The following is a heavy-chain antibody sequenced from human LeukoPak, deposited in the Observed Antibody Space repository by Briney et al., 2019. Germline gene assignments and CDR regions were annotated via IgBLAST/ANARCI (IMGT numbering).Heavy chain of an antibody. V-gene: IGHV3-11*04. CDR3: ARAAAQSAFDI. D-gene: IGHD6-25*01. J-gene: IGHJ3*02. CDR1: GFTFSDYY. CDR2: ISSSGSTI. Sequence: GGSLRLSCAASGFTFSDYYMSWIRQAPGKGLEWVSYISSSGSTIYYADSVKGRFTIPRDNAKNSLYLQMNSLRAEDTAVYYCARAAAQSAFDIWGQGTMVTVSS.